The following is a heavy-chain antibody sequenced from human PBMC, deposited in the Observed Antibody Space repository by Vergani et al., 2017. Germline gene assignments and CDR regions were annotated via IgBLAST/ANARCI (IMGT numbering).Heavy chain of an antibody. CDR3: AGDSPGAAAGRKYFDY. CDR2: IIPILGIA. Sequence: QVQLVQSGAEVKKPGSSVKVSCKASGGTFSSYTISWVRQAPGQGLEWMGRIIPILGIANYAQKFQGRVTITADKSTSTAYMELSSLRSEDTAVYYCAGDSPGAAAGRKYFDYWGQGTLVTVSS. V-gene: IGHV1-69*08. J-gene: IGHJ4*02. CDR1: GGTFSSYT. D-gene: IGHD6-13*01.